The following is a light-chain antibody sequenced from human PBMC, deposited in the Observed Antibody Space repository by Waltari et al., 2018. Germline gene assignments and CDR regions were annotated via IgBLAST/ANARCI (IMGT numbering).Light chain of an antibody. V-gene: IGKV1-9*01. J-gene: IGKJ3*01. CDR2: VAS. CDR3: QQLNSYPLT. CDR1: QGIGSY. Sequence: DIQLTQSPSFLSTSVGDRVTIACRASQGIGSYLAWYQQKPGKAPQLLIHVASTLQSGVPSRFSGSGSGTEFTLTISSLQPEDFATYYCQQLNSYPLTFGPGTKVDIK.